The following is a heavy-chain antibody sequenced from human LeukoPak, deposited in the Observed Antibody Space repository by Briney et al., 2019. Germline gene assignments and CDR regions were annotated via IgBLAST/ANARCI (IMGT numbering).Heavy chain of an antibody. CDR1: GFTFSSYS. D-gene: IGHD3-9*01. CDR2: ISGSGGST. V-gene: IGHV3-23*01. CDR3: AKDREYYDILTGSPFDY. J-gene: IGHJ4*02. Sequence: GGSLRLSCAASGFTFSSYSMNWVRQAPGKGLEWVSAISGSGGSTYYADSVKGRFTISRDNSKNTLYLQMNSLRAEDTAVYYCAKDREYYDILTGSPFDYWGQGTLVTVSS.